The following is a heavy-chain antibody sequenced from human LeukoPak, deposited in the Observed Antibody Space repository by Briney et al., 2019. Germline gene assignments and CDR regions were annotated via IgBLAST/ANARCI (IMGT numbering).Heavy chain of an antibody. J-gene: IGHJ1*01. CDR3: ARDRYCSSTSCYDAEYFQH. V-gene: IGHV1-3*01. CDR2: INAGNGNT. CDR1: GYTFTSYA. Sequence: ASVKVSCKASGYTFTSYAMHWVRQAPGQRLEWMGWINAGNGNTKYSQKFQGRVTITRDTSASTAYMELSSLRSEDTAVYYCARDRYCSSTSCYDAEYFQHWGQGTLVTVSS. D-gene: IGHD2-2*01.